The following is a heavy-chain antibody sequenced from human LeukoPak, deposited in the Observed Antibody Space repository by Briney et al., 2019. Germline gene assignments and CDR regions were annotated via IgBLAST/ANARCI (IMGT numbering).Heavy chain of an antibody. Sequence: ASVKVSCKASGYTFTSYGISWVRQAPGQGLEWMGWMNPNSGNTGYAQKFQGRVTMTRNTSISTAYMELSSLRSEDTAVYYCAIPLAHRLGYCSGGSCYTDAFDIWGQGTMVTVSS. CDR3: AIPLAHRLGYCSGGSCYTDAFDI. J-gene: IGHJ3*02. V-gene: IGHV1-8*02. D-gene: IGHD2-15*01. CDR1: GYTFTSYG. CDR2: MNPNSGNT.